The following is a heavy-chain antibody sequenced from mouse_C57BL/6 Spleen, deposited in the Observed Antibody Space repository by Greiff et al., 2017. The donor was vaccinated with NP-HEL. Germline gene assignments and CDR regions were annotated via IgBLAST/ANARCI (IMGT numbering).Heavy chain of an antibody. D-gene: IGHD2-4*01. J-gene: IGHJ4*01. CDR2: IHPSDSDT. CDR3: AILNDDDDAMDY. CDR1: GYTFTSYW. Sequence: VQLQQPGAELVKPGASVKVSCKASGYTFTSYWMPWVKQRPGQGLEWIGRIHPSDSDTNYNQKFKGKATLTGDKSSSTAYMQLSSLTSEDSAVYYCAILNDDDDAMDYWGQGTSVTVSS. V-gene: IGHV1-74*01.